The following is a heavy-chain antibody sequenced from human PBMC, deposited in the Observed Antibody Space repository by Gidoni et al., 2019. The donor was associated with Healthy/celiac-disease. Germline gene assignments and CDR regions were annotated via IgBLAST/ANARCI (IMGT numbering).Heavy chain of an antibody. CDR1: GFTFSNYW. V-gene: IGHV3-7*03. Sequence: GFTFSNYWMNWVRQAPGKGLAWVANIQQNGSETYYVDSVKGRFTISRDNAKNSLYLQMNSLRAEDTAVYHCAGDLRDFSMDVWGKGTTVTVSS. CDR3: AGDLRDFSMDV. CDR2: IQQNGSET. D-gene: IGHD3-3*01. J-gene: IGHJ6*03.